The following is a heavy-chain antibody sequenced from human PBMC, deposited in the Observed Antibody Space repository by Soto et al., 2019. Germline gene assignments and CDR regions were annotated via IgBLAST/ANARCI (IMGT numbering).Heavy chain of an antibody. CDR1: GYSFPRSW. Sequence: GESLKISCLGTGYSFPRSWIGWVRQKPGKGLGWVGNVYPRDSDVRDSPACEGQVTITADNSSNTADLQLLIHKASVNAIDYCTKWSTSPCDCWGQGTLVTVSS. J-gene: IGHJ4*02. D-gene: IGHD2-15*01. V-gene: IGHV5-51*01. CDR2: VYPRDSDV. CDR3: TKWSTSPCDC.